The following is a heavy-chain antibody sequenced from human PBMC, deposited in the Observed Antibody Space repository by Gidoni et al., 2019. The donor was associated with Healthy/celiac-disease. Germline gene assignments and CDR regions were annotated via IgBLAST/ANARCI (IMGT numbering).Heavy chain of an antibody. V-gene: IGHV3-23*01. CDR2: ISVCGGIT. CDR3: ATPQHQELERRYEGLWFGFDY. CDR1: GFTFSSYD. Sequence: EVHLLESGGGLVQPGGSLSISCPDSGFTFSSYDMSWFRQAPGKGLEWVSAISVCGGITYYADSVKGRFTISRDNSKNTLYLKMNSLRAEDTAIYYCATPQHQELERRYEGLWFGFDYWGQGTLVTVSS. J-gene: IGHJ4*02. D-gene: IGHD1-1*01.